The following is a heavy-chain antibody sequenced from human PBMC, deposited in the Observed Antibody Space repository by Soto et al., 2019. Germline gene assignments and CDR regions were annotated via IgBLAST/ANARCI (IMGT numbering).Heavy chain of an antibody. J-gene: IGHJ4*02. CDR3: AKDRWGHWLDSFFDY. Sequence: EEQLLESGGGLVQPGGSLRLSCAASGFTFSSYAMSWVRQGPGKGLEWVSVISDRGGSTYYTDSVKGRFIISRDNFKSTLYLQMNGLRAEYTAVYYCAKDRWGHWLDSFFDYWGQGTLVTVSS. D-gene: IGHD6-19*01. CDR1: GFTFSSYA. V-gene: IGHV3-23*01. CDR2: ISDRGGST.